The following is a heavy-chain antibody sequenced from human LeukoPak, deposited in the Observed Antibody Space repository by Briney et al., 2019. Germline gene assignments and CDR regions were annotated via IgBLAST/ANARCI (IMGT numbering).Heavy chain of an antibody. CDR2: INHSGST. V-gene: IGHV4-39*07. D-gene: IGHD5-12*01. CDR1: GGSISSGGYY. CDR3: ARIIVATIPNSFEIDY. J-gene: IGHJ4*02. Sequence: SETLSLTCTVSGGSISSGGYYWSWIRQHPGKGLEWIGEINHSGSTNYNPSLKSRVTISVDTSKNQFSLKLSSVTAADTAVYYCARIIVATIPNSFEIDYWGQGTLVTVSS.